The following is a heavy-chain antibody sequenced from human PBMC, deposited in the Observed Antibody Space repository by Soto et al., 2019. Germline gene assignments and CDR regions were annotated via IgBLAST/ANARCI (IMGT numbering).Heavy chain of an antibody. CDR3: AKARDSGDFPGSFDS. CDR1: GFTFNDYA. J-gene: IGHJ4*02. Sequence: VGSLRLSCAASGFTFNDYAINWVRQLPGRGLEYVSGIGGRGGNAFYADSMKGRFIISRDNSKNTVYLQVNNLRVHDSAIYYCAKARDSGDFPGSFDSWGQGTLVTVSS. D-gene: IGHD2-21*02. V-gene: IGHV3-23*01. CDR2: IGGRGGNA.